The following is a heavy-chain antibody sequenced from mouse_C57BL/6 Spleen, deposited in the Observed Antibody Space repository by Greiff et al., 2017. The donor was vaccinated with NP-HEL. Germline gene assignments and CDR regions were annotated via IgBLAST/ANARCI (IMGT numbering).Heavy chain of an antibody. CDR1: GYTFTSYW. Sequence: QVQLQQPGAELVMPGASVKLSCKASGYTFTSYWMHWVKQRPGQGLEWIGEIDPSDSYPNYNQKFKGKSTLTVDKSSSTAYMQLSSLTSEDSAVYYCARGPDYYAMDYWGQGTSVTVSS. CDR2: IDPSDSYP. V-gene: IGHV1-69*01. J-gene: IGHJ4*01. CDR3: ARGPDYYAMDY.